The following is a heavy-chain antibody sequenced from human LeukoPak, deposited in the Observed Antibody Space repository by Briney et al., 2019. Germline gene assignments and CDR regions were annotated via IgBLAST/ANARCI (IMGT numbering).Heavy chain of an antibody. Sequence: GGSLRLSCAASGFTVSSNYMSWVRQAPGKGLEWVSVIYSGGSTYYADSVKGRFTISRDNAKNTLYLQMNSLRAEDTAVYYCARADYYDFWSGYYRDWGQGTLVTVSS. D-gene: IGHD3-3*01. J-gene: IGHJ4*02. CDR2: IYSGGST. CDR1: GFTVSSNY. V-gene: IGHV3-66*01. CDR3: ARADYYDFWSGYYRD.